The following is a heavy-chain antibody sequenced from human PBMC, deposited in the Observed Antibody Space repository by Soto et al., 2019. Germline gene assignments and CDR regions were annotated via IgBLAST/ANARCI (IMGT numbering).Heavy chain of an antibody. CDR2: ISYDGSNK. V-gene: IGHV3-30*03. CDR3: ARVSTGDYSNYDY. J-gene: IGHJ4*02. Sequence: QVQLVESGGGVVQPGRSLRLSCAASGFTFSSYGMHWVRQAPGKGLEWVAVISYDGSNKYYADSVKGRFTISRDNSKNTLYLQMNSLTAEDTAVYYCARVSTGDYSNYDYWGQGTLVTVSS. D-gene: IGHD4-4*01. CDR1: GFTFSSYG.